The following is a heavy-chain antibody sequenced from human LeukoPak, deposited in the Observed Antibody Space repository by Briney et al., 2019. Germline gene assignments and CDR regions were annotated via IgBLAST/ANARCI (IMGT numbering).Heavy chain of an antibody. CDR3: AREGTTPYYFDY. J-gene: IGHJ4*02. CDR1: GYAFTSYG. D-gene: IGHD2-2*01. CDR2: ISAYNGNT. V-gene: IGHV1-18*04. Sequence: ASVKVSCKASGYAFTSYGISWVRQAPGQGLEWMGWISAYNGNTSYAQKLQGRVTMTTDTSTSTAYMELRSLRSDDTAVYYCAREGTTPYYFDYWGQGTLVTVSS.